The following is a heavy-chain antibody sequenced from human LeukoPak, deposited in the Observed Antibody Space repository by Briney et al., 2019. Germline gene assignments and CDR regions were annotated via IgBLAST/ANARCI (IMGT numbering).Heavy chain of an antibody. V-gene: IGHV1-2*02. J-gene: IGHJ4*02. Sequence: ASVKVSCKASGYTFTGYYMHWVRQAPGQGLEWMGWINPNSGGTNYAQKFQGRVTMTRDTSISTAYMELSSLRSEDTAVYYCARGRSAYDYVWGSYRHFDYWGKGTLVTVSS. CDR2: INPNSGGT. CDR3: ARGRSAYDYVWGSYRHFDY. CDR1: GYTFTGYY. D-gene: IGHD3-16*02.